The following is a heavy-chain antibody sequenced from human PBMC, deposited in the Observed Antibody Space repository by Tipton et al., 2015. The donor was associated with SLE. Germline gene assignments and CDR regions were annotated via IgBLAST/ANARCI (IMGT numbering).Heavy chain of an antibody. V-gene: IGHV3-23*01. CDR3: VRDRYYGGGSFDFDF. J-gene: IGHJ3*01. D-gene: IGHD1-26*01. CDR1: GFTFNNYA. CDR2: ISGGGDGT. Sequence: SLRLSCAASGFTFNNYAMTWVRQAPGKGLEWVSSISGGGDGTYYADSVKGRFTISRDNAKKSLYLQMNSLRAEDTAVYYCVRDRYYGGGSFDFDFWGQGTMVTVSS.